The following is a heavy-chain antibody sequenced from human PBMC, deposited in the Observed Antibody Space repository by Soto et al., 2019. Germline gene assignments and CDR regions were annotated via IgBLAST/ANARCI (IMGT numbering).Heavy chain of an antibody. Sequence: SVKCCGKASGGTFSSYVISWVRQAPGQGLELMGGIIPIFGTANYEQKFKGRVTITADESMSTAYMELSSLRSEDTAVYYCACVYDSSGYYPFDYWGQGTLVTVSS. D-gene: IGHD3-22*01. CDR1: GGTFSSYV. CDR3: ACVYDSSGYYPFDY. CDR2: IIPIFGTA. V-gene: IGHV1-69*13. J-gene: IGHJ4*02.